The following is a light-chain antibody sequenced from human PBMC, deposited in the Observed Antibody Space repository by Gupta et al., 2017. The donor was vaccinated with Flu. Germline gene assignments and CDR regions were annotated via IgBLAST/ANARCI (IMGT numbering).Light chain of an antibody. Sequence: DTVMTQTPLSVSVTPEQPASISCKSSQSLLHSDGKTYLYWYLQRPRQPPQLLIYEASNGFSGVPDRISGSRSGTDFTLNFSRVEAEDVSTYYCIQSIQFPLTFGGGTNVEIK. V-gene: IGKV2D-29*01. CDR1: QSLLHSDGKTY. J-gene: IGKJ4*01. CDR3: IQSIQFPLT. CDR2: EAS.